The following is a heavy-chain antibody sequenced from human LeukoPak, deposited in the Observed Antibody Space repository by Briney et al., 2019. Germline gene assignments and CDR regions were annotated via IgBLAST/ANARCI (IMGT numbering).Heavy chain of an antibody. J-gene: IGHJ4*02. CDR3: AKEVIVGVSFDY. CDR2: ISGSGGST. V-gene: IGHV3-23*01. CDR1: GFTFSSYA. D-gene: IGHD1-26*01. Sequence: GGSLRLSCAASGFTFSSYAMSWVRQAPGKGLEWVSAISGSGGSTYYADSVRGRFTISRDNSKNALYLQMNSLRAEDTAVYYCAKEVIVGVSFDYWGQGTLVTVSS.